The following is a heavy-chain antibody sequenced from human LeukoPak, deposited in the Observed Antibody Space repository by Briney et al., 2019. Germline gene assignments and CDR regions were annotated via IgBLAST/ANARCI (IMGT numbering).Heavy chain of an antibody. V-gene: IGHV4-61*05. CDR1: GGSITSSNYY. CDR2: IFDSGST. Sequence: PSETLSLTCTVSGGSITSSNYYWGWIRQPPGKGLEWIGYIFDSGSTNYNPSLKSRVTMSVDTSKNRFSLQLNSVTAADTAIYYCARHPSALSWFDPWGQGTLVTVSS. CDR3: ARHPSALSWFDP. J-gene: IGHJ5*02.